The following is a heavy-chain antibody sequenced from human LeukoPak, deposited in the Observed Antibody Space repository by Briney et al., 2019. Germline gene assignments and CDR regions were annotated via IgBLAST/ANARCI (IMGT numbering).Heavy chain of an antibody. J-gene: IGHJ5*02. CDR1: GYTFTELS. CDR3: ATLSVERLSIADYGDYNFRGGPAWFDP. Sequence: ASVKVSCKVSGYTFTELSMHWVRQAPGKGLEWMGGFDPEDGETIYAQKFQGRVTMTEDTSTDTAYMELSSLRSEDTAVYYCATLSVERLSIADYGDYNFRGGPAWFDPWGQGTLVTVSS. D-gene: IGHD4-17*01. CDR2: FDPEDGET. V-gene: IGHV1-24*01.